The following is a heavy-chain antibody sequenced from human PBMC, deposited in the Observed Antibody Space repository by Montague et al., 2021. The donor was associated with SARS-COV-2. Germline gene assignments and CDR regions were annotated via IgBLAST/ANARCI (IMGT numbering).Heavy chain of an antibody. V-gene: IGHV4-39*01. CDR2: IYYSGST. Sequence: SETLSLTCTVSGGSISSSSYYWGWLRQPPGKGLEWIGSIYYSGSTYYNPSLKSRVTISVDTSKNQFSLKLSSVTAADTAVYYCARQENSSGWFKPGAFDIWGQGTMVTVSS. J-gene: IGHJ3*02. D-gene: IGHD6-19*01. CDR1: GGSISSSSYY. CDR3: ARQENSSGWFKPGAFDI.